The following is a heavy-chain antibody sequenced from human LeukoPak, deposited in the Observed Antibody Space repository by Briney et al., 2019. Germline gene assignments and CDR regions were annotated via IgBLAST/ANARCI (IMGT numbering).Heavy chain of an antibody. CDR1: GFTFSNYA. CDR2: ISGSGGST. V-gene: IGHV3-23*01. J-gene: IGHJ4*02. CDR3: AKIMVRGVLQY. Sequence: GGSLRLSCTASGFTFSNYAMNWVRQAPGKGLEWVSAISGSGGSTYYADSVKGRFTISRDNSKNTLYLQMNSLRAEDTAVYYCAKIMVRGVLQYWGQGTLVTVSS. D-gene: IGHD3-10*01.